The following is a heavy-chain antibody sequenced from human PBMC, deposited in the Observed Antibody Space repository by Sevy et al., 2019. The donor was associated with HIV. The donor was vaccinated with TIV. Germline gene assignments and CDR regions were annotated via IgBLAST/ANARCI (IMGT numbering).Heavy chain of an antibody. CDR1: GYTFSGHY. J-gene: IGHJ4*02. CDR2: INPNSGAT. V-gene: IGHV1-2*02. D-gene: IGHD1-26*01. Sequence: ASVKVSCKASGYTFSGHYIHWVRQAPGQGLEWMGWINPNSGATKYAQKLEGRVTMTRDTSISTFYMELNRLRYDDTAVYYCARVLARGSYGKDFDYWGQGTLVTVSS. CDR3: ARVLARGSYGKDFDY.